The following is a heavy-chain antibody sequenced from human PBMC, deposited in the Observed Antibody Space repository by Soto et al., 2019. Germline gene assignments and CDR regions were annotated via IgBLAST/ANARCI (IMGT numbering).Heavy chain of an antibody. CDR2: IYWDDDK. Sequence: QITLKESGPTLVKPSQTLTLTCTFSGFSLTTSGVGVGWIRQPPGKALEWLALIYWDDDKRYSPYLKSRLINTKDTSENQVVLTMTNMDPVDTATYYCAHYYYDTSHFDYWGQGTLVTVSS. CDR1: GFSLTTSGVG. V-gene: IGHV2-5*02. J-gene: IGHJ4*02. D-gene: IGHD3-22*01. CDR3: AHYYYDTSHFDY.